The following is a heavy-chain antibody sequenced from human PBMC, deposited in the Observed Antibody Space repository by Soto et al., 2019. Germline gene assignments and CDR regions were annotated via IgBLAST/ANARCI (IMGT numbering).Heavy chain of an antibody. D-gene: IGHD4-17*01. CDR1: GFTFSSYA. V-gene: IGHV3-30-3*01. J-gene: IGHJ3*02. CDR3: ASDPGTTVATRAFDI. Sequence: QVQLVESGGGVVQPGRSLRLSCAASGFTFSSYAMHWVRQAPGKGLEWVAVISYDGSNKYYADSVKGRFTISRDNSKNTLYLQMNSLRAEDTAVYYCASDPGTTVATRAFDIWGQGTMVTVSS. CDR2: ISYDGSNK.